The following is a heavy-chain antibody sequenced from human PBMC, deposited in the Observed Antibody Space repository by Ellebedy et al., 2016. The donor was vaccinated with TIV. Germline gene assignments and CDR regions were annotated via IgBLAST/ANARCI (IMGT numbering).Heavy chain of an antibody. CDR2: ISSSGSII. CDR3: AKALPVAALLPGYDY. CDR1: GFTFSSYE. V-gene: IGHV3-48*03. J-gene: IGHJ4*02. D-gene: IGHD1-26*01. Sequence: GESLKISCAASGFTFSSYEMNWVRQAPGKGLEWISYISSSGSIIYYADSVKGRFTISRDNAKNSLYLQMNSLRAEDTAGYYCAKALPVAALLPGYDYWGQGTLVTVSS.